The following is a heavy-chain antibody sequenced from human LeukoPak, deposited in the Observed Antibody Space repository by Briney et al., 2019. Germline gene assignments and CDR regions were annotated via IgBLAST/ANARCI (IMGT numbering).Heavy chain of an antibody. CDR2: ISAYNGNT. CDR3: ARDGAAVAGTGFDY. J-gene: IGHJ4*02. V-gene: IGHV1-18*01. Sequence: ASVKVSCKASGGTFSSYAISWVRQAPGQGLEWMGWISAYNGNTNYAQKLQGRVTMTTDTSTSTAYMELRSLRSDDTAVYYCARDGAAVAGTGFDYWGQGTLVTVSS. CDR1: GGTFSSYA. D-gene: IGHD6-19*01.